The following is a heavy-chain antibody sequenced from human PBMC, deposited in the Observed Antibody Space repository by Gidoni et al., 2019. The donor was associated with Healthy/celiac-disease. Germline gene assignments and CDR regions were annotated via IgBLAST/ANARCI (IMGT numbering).Heavy chain of an antibody. Sequence: QVQLQASGPGLVKPSQPLSLTCTVSGGSTSSGGYYWSWIRQHPGKGLEWIGYIYYSGSTYYNPSLKSRVTISVDTSKNQFSLKLSSVTAADTAVYYCASGTNTVVTLNYWGQGTLVTVSS. V-gene: IGHV4-31*03. J-gene: IGHJ4*02. D-gene: IGHD2-8*01. CDR2: IYYSGST. CDR1: GGSTSSGGYY. CDR3: ASGTNTVVTLNY.